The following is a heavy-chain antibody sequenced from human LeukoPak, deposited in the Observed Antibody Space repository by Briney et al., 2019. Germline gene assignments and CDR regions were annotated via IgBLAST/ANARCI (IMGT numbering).Heavy chain of an antibody. Sequence: GGSVRRSCAASGFTFSSYAMSWVRQAPGKGLEWVSAISGSGGSTYYADSVKGRFTISRDNSKNTLYLQMNSLRAEDTAVYYCAKVGGFYGDYVGYFDYWGQGTLVTVSS. D-gene: IGHD4-17*01. J-gene: IGHJ4*02. V-gene: IGHV3-23*01. CDR2: ISGSGGST. CDR1: GFTFSSYA. CDR3: AKVGGFYGDYVGYFDY.